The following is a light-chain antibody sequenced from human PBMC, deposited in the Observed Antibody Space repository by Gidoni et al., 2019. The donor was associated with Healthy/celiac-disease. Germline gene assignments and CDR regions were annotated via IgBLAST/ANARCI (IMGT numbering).Light chain of an antibody. CDR2: QSS. J-gene: IGKJ2*01. CDR1: QSGSGY. Sequence: IVFTQSPDTPSLSPGERATLSCRASQSGSGYLTWYQQKPGQAPRLLIYQSSNRATGIPARLSGSGSGTDFTLTISSLEPEDFAVYYCQQRSNWRGYTFGQGTKLEIK. V-gene: IGKV3-11*01. CDR3: QQRSNWRGYT.